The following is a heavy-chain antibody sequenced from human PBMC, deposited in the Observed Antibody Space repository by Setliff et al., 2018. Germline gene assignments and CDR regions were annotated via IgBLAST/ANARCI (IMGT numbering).Heavy chain of an antibody. CDR1: GFTFSIHG. CDR2: IRYDGSDK. D-gene: IGHD6-19*01. J-gene: IGHJ4*02. Sequence: VGSLRLSCAASGFTFSIHGMHWVRQAPGKGLEWVAFIRYDGSDKYYADSVKGRFTISRDNSKNTLYLQMNSLRSEDTSVYYCAKPGGEYSSGWYYFDYWGQGTLVTVSS. CDR3: AKPGGEYSSGWYYFDY. V-gene: IGHV3-30*02.